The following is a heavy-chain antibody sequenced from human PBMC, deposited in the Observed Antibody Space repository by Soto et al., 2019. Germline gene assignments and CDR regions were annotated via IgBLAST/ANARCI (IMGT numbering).Heavy chain of an antibody. CDR2: INPGYDST. Sequence: ASVKVSCKASGYTFTNYFIHWVRQAPGEGLECMGIINPGYDSTTYAQKFQGRVTVTKXTXXSXXXMXLXXLRSDDTAMYYCAREEGDLDYWGQGTLVTVSS. V-gene: IGHV1-46*01. D-gene: IGHD1-26*01. CDR1: GYTFTNYF. CDR3: AREEGDLDY. J-gene: IGHJ4*02.